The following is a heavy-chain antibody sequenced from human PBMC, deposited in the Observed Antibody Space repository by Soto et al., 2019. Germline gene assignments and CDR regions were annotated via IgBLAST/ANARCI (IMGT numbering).Heavy chain of an antibody. CDR3: ARARTFHKDYFDSRGSTDAFD. V-gene: IGHV1-2*04. CDR1: GYTFTSYD. J-gene: IGHJ3*02. D-gene: IGHD3-22*01. CDR2: INPNSGGT. Sequence: ASVKVSCKASGYTFTSYDMHWVRQAPGQGLEWMGWINPNSGGTNYAQKFQGWVTMTRDTSISTAYMELSRLRSDDTAVYYCARARTFHKDYFDSRGSTDAFD.